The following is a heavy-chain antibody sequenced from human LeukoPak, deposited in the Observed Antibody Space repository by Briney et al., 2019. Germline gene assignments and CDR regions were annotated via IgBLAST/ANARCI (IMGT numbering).Heavy chain of an antibody. J-gene: IGHJ4*02. CDR1: GFTFNTYS. V-gene: IGHV3-48*04. CDR3: ARGRDLFES. Sequence: GGSLRLSCVASGFTFNTYSLNWFRQAPGKGVEWISYIPTSSAPVYSAASVKRRIPISRDNAKSSLYLQMNSLRAEDTAVYGCARGRDLFESWGQRDLVIASS. CDR2: IPTSSAPV.